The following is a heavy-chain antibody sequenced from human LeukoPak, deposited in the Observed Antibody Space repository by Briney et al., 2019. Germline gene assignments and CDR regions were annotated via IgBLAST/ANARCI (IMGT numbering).Heavy chain of an antibody. CDR1: GGSISSGDYY. D-gene: IGHD2-2*01. CDR3: ARTQYCSSTSCYSFDY. Sequence: PSQTLSLTCTVSGGSISSGDYYWSWIRQPPGKGLEWIGYIYYSGSTYCNPSLKSRVTISVDTSKNQFSLKLSSVTAADTAVYYCARTQYCSSTSCYSFDYWGQGTLVTVSS. J-gene: IGHJ4*02. CDR2: IYYSGST. V-gene: IGHV4-30-4*08.